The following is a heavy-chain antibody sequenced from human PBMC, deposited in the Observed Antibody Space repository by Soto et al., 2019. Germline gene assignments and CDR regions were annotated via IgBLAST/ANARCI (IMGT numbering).Heavy chain of an antibody. CDR2: ISYDGSNK. CDR1: GFTFSSYA. CDR3: ARVPSASGRAHFDD. V-gene: IGHV3-30-3*01. D-gene: IGHD2-15*01. J-gene: IGHJ4*02. Sequence: QVQLVESGGGVVQPGRSLRLSCAASGFTFSSYAMHWVRQAPGKGLEWVAVISYDGSNKYYADSVKGRFTISRDNSKNTLYLQMDNPRAEDTAVDYCARVPSASGRAHFDDWGQGTLVTVSS.